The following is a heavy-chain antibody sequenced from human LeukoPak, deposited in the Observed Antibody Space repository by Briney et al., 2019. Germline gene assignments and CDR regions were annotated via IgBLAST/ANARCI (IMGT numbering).Heavy chain of an antibody. Sequence: GESLKISCXGSGYSFSDYWIGWVRQMPGKGLKWMGIIFPGDSDTRYSPSFQGQVTVSADKSISTAYLQWSSLKASDTAIYYCARRDKYSSSWCFDHWGQGTLVTISS. CDR3: ARRDKYSSSWCFDH. CDR1: GYSFSDYW. V-gene: IGHV5-51*01. D-gene: IGHD6-13*01. CDR2: IFPGDSDT. J-gene: IGHJ4*02.